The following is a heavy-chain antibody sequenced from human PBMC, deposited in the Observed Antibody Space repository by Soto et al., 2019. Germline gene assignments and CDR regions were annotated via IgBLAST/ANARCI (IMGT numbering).Heavy chain of an antibody. J-gene: IGHJ6*03. D-gene: IGHD5-12*01. CDR2: INPNSGVT. CDR3: ARESGGATATLDYYYFYMDA. Sequence: QVQLVQSGAEVKKPGASVTVSCRSSGDTFTDYYMHWVRQSPGQGLEWMGWINPNSGVTKYAQKFQGWVTMTRDTSIRTVYMQLSRLRSDDTAVYYWARESGGATATLDYYYFYMDAWGTGTTVTVSS. V-gene: IGHV1-2*04. CDR1: GDTFTDYY.